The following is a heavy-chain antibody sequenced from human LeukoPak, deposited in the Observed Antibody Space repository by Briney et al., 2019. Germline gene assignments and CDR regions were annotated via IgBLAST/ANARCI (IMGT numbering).Heavy chain of an antibody. CDR1: GFTFSSYA. V-gene: IGHV3-23*01. CDR2: ISGSGGST. CDR3: AKERGDITIFGVVNYYYYYMDV. J-gene: IGHJ6*03. Sequence: GGSLRLSCAASGFTFSSYAMSWVRQAPGKGLEGVSAISGSGGSTYYADSVKGRFTISRDNSKNTLYLQMNSLRAEDTAVYYCAKERGDITIFGVVNYYYYYMDVWGKGTTVTVSS. D-gene: IGHD3-3*01.